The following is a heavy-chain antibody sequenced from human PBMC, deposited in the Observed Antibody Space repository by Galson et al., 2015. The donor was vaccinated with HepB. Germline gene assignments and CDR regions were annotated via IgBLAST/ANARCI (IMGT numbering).Heavy chain of an antibody. J-gene: IGHJ4*02. D-gene: IGHD6-13*01. CDR2: VNSDGSST. Sequence: SLRLSCAASGFTFSSYWMHWVRQAPGKGLVWVSRVNSDGSSTSYADSVKGRFTISRDNAKNTLYLQMNSLRAEDTAVYYCARGGVAAAGWGGYWGQGTLVTVSS. CDR3: ARGGVAAAGWGGY. V-gene: IGHV3-74*01. CDR1: GFTFSSYW.